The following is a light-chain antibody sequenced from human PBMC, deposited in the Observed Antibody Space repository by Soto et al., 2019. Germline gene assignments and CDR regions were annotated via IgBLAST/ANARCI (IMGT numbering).Light chain of an antibody. CDR3: QQYDNLLGT. Sequence: DLQMTQSPSSLSASVGDRVTITCQASQDISNYLNWYQQKPGKAPKLLIYDASNLETGVPSRFSGSGSGTDFTFTISSLQPEDIATYYCQQYDNLLGTFGGGTKVEIK. CDR1: QDISNY. CDR2: DAS. J-gene: IGKJ4*01. V-gene: IGKV1-33*01.